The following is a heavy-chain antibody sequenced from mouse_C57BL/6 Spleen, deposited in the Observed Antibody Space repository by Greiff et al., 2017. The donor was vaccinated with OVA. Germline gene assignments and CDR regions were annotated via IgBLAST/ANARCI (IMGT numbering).Heavy chain of an antibody. CDR1: GYAFSSSW. D-gene: IGHD2-14*01. J-gene: IGHJ3*01. V-gene: IGHV1-82*01. CDR2: IYPGDGDT. CDR3: ARSEEGTGAY. Sequence: VQLVESGPELVKPGASVKISCKASGYAFSSSWMNWVKQRPGKGLEWIGRIYPGDGDTNYNGKFKGKATLTADKSSSTAYMQLSSLTSEDSAVYFCARSEEGTGAYWGQGTLVTVSA.